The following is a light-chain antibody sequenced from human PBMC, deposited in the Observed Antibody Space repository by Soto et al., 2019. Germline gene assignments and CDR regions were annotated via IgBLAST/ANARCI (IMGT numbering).Light chain of an antibody. J-gene: IGLJ2*01. CDR2: DVS. Sequence: QAALTQPRSVSGSPGQSVNISCTGTSRDVGGYNYVSWYQQHPGKAPKLMIYDVSKLPSGVPDRFSGSKSGNTDSLTISWLQAEDEADYYCCSYAGSYTLVFGGGTKLNVL. V-gene: IGLV2-11*01. CDR1: SRDVGGYNY. CDR3: CSYAGSYTLV.